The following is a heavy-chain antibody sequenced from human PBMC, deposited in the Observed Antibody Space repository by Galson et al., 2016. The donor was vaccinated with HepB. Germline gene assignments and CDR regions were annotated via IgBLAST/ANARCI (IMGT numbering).Heavy chain of an antibody. J-gene: IGHJ5*01. CDR1: GGSISRGTYY. Sequence: TLSLTCTVSGGSISRGTYYWSWIRQHPGKGLEWIGHIYYSGTTYYNPSLKSRLTISVDPSKNQFSLKLSSVTAADTAVYYCARGLLNIDCSGGSCSTFACWGQGILVTVSS. V-gene: IGHV4-31*03. CDR2: IYYSGTT. D-gene: IGHD2-15*01. CDR3: ARGLLNIDCSGGSCSTFAC.